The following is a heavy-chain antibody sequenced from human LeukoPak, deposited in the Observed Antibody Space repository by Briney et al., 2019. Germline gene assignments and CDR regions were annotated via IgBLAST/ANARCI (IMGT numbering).Heavy chain of an antibody. CDR1: GGSISSYF. CDR3: ARDSFYGGNAFDI. D-gene: IGHD4-23*01. V-gene: IGHV4-59*01. Sequence: RASETLSLTCTVSGGSISSYFWNWIRQPPGTGLEWIGYIYYSGSTNYNPSLKSRVTISVDTSKNQFSLKLSSVTAADTAVYYCARDSFYGGNAFDIWGQGTMVTVSS. J-gene: IGHJ3*02. CDR2: IYYSGST.